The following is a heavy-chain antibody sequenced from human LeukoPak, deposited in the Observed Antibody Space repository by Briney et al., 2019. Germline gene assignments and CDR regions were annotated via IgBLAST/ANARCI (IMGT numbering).Heavy chain of an antibody. D-gene: IGHD3-9*01. Sequence: PGGSLRLSCAASGFTFSSYAMYWVRQAPGNWLEWGAVISDDGSNKYYADSVKGRFTISRDNSKNTLYLQMNSLRAEDTAVYYCARDHDILTGYYTGPPYYYYGMDVWGQGTTVTVSS. CDR2: ISDDGSNK. CDR1: GFTFSSYA. J-gene: IGHJ6*02. V-gene: IGHV3-30*04. CDR3: ARDHDILTGYYTGPPYYYYGMDV.